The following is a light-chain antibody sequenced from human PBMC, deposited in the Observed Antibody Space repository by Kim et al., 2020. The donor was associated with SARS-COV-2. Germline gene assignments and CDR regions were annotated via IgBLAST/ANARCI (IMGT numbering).Light chain of an antibody. J-gene: IGKJ2*02. Sequence: EIVMTQSPGTLSVSPGERATLSCRASQSVGSSLAWYQQKPGQAPRLLIYDASTRATGIPARFSGSGSGTEFTLTISSLQSEDFAVYYCQHYNNWCTCGQGTKLEI. V-gene: IGKV3-15*01. CDR3: QHYNNWCT. CDR2: DAS. CDR1: QSVGSS.